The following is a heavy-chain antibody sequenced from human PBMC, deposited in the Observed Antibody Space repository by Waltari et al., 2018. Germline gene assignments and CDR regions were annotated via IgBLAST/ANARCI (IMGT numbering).Heavy chain of an antibody. CDR3: AREATATSLDH. CDR2: INQDGSEM. D-gene: IGHD4-17*01. Sequence: REESGGTSVQPGGSLRLSCATSGFTSGNYWMSWVRQAPGKGLEWVGNINQDGSEMHSVDSVKGRLFISRDNSKNALFLEMNSLRGEDSGVYYCAREATATSLDHWGQGTLVRVSS. CDR1: GFTSGNYW. J-gene: IGHJ4*02. V-gene: IGHV3-7*01.